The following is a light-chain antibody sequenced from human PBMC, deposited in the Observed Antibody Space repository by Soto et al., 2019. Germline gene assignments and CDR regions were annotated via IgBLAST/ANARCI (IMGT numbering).Light chain of an antibody. Sequence: EIVLTQSPGTLSLSPWEGAALSCSASQSVTSNYLAWYQQKPGQAPGLLIYDTSNRATGIPARFSGSGSGTDFTLTISSLEPEDFAVYYCQQRSNWPPITFGQGTRLEIK. CDR1: QSVTSNY. J-gene: IGKJ5*01. CDR3: QQRSNWPPIT. V-gene: IGKV3-11*01. CDR2: DTS.